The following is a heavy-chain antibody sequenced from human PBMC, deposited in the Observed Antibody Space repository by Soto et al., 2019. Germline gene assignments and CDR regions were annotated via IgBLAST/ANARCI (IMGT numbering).Heavy chain of an antibody. CDR1: GFTFSSYG. CDR3: ARDKDYGDYDYPDAFDI. V-gene: IGHV3-33*01. Sequence: QVQLVESGGGVVQPGRSLRLSCAASGFTFSSYGMHWVRQAPGKGLEWVAVIWYDGSNKYYADSVKGRFTISRDNSKNTLYLQMNSLRAEDTAVYYCARDKDYGDYDYPDAFDIWGQGTMVTVSS. D-gene: IGHD4-17*01. J-gene: IGHJ3*02. CDR2: IWYDGSNK.